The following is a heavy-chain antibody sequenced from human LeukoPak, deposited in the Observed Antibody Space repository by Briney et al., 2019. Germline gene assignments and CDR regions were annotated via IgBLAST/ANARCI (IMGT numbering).Heavy chain of an antibody. J-gene: IGHJ6*03. Sequence: SETLSLTCTVSGGSISSYYWNWIRQPPGKGLEWIGYIYYSGSTNYNPSLESRVTISVDTSKNQFSLKLSSVTAADTAVYYCARETSQKGAHYMDVWGKGTTVTISS. CDR1: GGSISSYY. CDR3: ARETSQKGAHYMDV. V-gene: IGHV4-59*01. CDR2: IYYSGST. D-gene: IGHD3-16*01.